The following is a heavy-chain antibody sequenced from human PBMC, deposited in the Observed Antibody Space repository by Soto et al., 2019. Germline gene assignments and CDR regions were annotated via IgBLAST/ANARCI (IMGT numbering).Heavy chain of an antibody. Sequence: GASVKVSCKASGYTFTSYAMHWVRQAPGQRREWMGWINAGNGNTKYSQKFQGRVTITRDTSESTAYMELSSRRPEDTAVYYCARGLNGYLHYFDYWGQGTPVTVSS. CDR1: GYTFTSYA. CDR2: INAGNGNT. CDR3: ARGLNGYLHYFDY. D-gene: IGHD5-18*01. J-gene: IGHJ4*02. V-gene: IGHV1-3*01.